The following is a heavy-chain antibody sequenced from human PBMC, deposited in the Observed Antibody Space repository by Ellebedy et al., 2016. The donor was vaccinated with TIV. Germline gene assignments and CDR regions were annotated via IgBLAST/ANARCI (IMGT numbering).Heavy chain of an antibody. J-gene: IGHJ2*01. CDR1: GFTFSSYS. CDR2: INSDGSST. Sequence: GESLKISCAASGFTFSSYSMNWVRQAPGKGLVWVSRINSDGSSTSYADSVKGRFTISRDNAKNTLYLQMNSLRAEDTAVYYCARGGSVTTGDWYFDLWGRGTLVTVSS. CDR3: ARGGSVTTGDWYFDL. V-gene: IGHV3-74*01. D-gene: IGHD4-17*01.